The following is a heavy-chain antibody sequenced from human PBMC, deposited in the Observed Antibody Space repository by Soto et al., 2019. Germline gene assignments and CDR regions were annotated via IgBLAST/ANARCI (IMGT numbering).Heavy chain of an antibody. D-gene: IGHD2-15*01. CDR3: ARGGWRYCSGGSCYRSQFDYYYYGMDV. V-gene: IGHV1-18*04. CDR1: GYTFTSYG. CDR2: ISAYNGNT. J-gene: IGHJ6*02. Sequence: ASVKVSCKASGYTFTSYGISWVRQAPGQGLEWMGWISAYNGNTNYAQQLQGRVTMTTDTSTSTAYMELRSLRSDDTAVYYCARGGWRYCSGGSCYRSQFDYYYYGMDVWGQGTTVTVSS.